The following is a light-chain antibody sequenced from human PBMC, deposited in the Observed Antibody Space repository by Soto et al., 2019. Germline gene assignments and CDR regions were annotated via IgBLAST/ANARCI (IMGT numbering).Light chain of an antibody. CDR3: QTWGSGIHVV. CDR1: SGHSKYA. V-gene: IGLV4-69*01. J-gene: IGLJ2*01. CDR2: LHSDGSH. Sequence: QPVLTQSPSVSASLGASVKLTCTLSSGHSKYAIAWHQQRPAKGPRFLLKLHSDGSHNKGDGIPDRFSGSSSGTERYLTISSLQSEDEADYYCQTWGSGIHVVFGGGTKLTVL.